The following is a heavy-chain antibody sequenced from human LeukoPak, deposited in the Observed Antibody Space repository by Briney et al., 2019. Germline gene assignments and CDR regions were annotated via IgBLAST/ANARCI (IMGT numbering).Heavy chain of an antibody. CDR2: IYHSGST. Sequence: SETLSLTCAVSGYSISSGYYWGWIRQPPGKGLEWTGSIYHSGSTYYNPSLKSRVTISVDTSKNQFSLKLSSVTAADTAVYYCARDYGDYPNWFDPWGQGTLVTVSS. D-gene: IGHD4-17*01. V-gene: IGHV4-38-2*02. CDR3: ARDYGDYPNWFDP. CDR1: GYSISSGYY. J-gene: IGHJ5*02.